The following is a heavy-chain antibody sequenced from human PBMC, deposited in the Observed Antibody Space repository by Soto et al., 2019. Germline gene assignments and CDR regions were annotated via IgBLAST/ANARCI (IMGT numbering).Heavy chain of an antibody. Sequence: EVQLVESGGGVVRPGGSLRLSCAASGFTFDDYGMSWVRQAPGKGVEWLSGINWNGGSTGYADSVKGRFTISRDNAKNSLYVQMNGLRAEDTALYYCARDVSASSSSWDYYYYGMDVWGQGTTVTVSS. CDR3: ARDVSASSSSWDYYYYGMDV. CDR1: GFTFDDYG. V-gene: IGHV3-20*04. D-gene: IGHD6-13*01. J-gene: IGHJ6*02. CDR2: INWNGGST.